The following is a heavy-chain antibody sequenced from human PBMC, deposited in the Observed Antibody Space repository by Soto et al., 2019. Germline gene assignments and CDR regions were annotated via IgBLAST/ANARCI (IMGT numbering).Heavy chain of an antibody. J-gene: IGHJ1*01. V-gene: IGHV3-23*01. Sequence: EVQLLESGGGLVQPGGSLRLSCAASGFIFSSYAMSWVRQAPGKGLEWVSAISGSGGSTYYADSVKGRFTISRDNSKNTLYLQMNSLRAEDTAVYYCAKGKGSGSYYNEEYFQHWGQGTLVTVSS. D-gene: IGHD3-10*01. CDR3: AKGKGSGSYYNEEYFQH. CDR2: ISGSGGST. CDR1: GFIFSSYA.